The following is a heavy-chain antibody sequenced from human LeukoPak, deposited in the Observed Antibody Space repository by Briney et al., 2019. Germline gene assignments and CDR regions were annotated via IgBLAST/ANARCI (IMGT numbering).Heavy chain of an antibody. Sequence: QPGGSLRLSCETSGFAFNNHLMHWVRQAPGKGLEYVAAITGNGGSTSYATSVKGRFTISRDNSKNTLYLQMGSLRAEDMAVYYCARGPKGYSYGDYYFDYWGQGTLVTVSS. V-gene: IGHV3-64*01. J-gene: IGHJ4*02. D-gene: IGHD5-18*01. CDR2: ITGNGGST. CDR1: GFAFNNHL. CDR3: ARGPKGYSYGDYYFDY.